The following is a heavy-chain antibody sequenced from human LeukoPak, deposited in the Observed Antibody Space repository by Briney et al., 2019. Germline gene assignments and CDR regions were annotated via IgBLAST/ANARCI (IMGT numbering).Heavy chain of an antibody. Sequence: GGSLRLTCVGSGLTFSSYSMNWVRQAPGKGLEWISYISSSSSTIYYADSVKGRFTISRDNAKNSLYLQMNSLRAEDTAVYYCASGKGHDFWSGYLSWFDPWGQGTLVTVSS. V-gene: IGHV3-48*04. J-gene: IGHJ5*02. CDR3: ASGKGHDFWSGYLSWFDP. D-gene: IGHD3-3*01. CDR2: ISSSSSTI. CDR1: GLTFSSYS.